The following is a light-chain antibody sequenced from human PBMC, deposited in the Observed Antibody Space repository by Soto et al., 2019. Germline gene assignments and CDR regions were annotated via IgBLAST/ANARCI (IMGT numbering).Light chain of an antibody. CDR1: QGIDIW. Sequence: DIQMTQSPSSVSASVGDRVTITCRASQGIDIWLAWYQQKPGKAPKCLIFAASGLQSGVPSRFSGSGSGPDFTLTISSLQPEDSATYFCQQLNSYPQTFGQGTRLEIK. CDR3: QQLNSYPQT. V-gene: IGKV1-12*01. J-gene: IGKJ5*01. CDR2: AAS.